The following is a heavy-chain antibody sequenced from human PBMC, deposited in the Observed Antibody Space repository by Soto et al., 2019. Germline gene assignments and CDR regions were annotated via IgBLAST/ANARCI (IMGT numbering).Heavy chain of an antibody. D-gene: IGHD2-21*01. CDR1: GFTFSSYG. CDR2: IWYDGNNK. V-gene: IGHV3-33*01. Sequence: QVQLVESGGGVAQHGGSLRLSCAASGFTFSSYGMHWVRQAPGKGLEWVAVIWYDGNNKYYADSVKGRFTISRDNSNNTLYVQMTSLRAEDTAVYYCARGLHSLFDYWGQGTLATVSS. CDR3: ARGLHSLFDY. J-gene: IGHJ4*02.